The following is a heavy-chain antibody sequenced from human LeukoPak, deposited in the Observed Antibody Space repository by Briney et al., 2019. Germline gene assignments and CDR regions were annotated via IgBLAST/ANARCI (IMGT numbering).Heavy chain of an antibody. V-gene: IGHV4-61*02. CDR2: IYTSGST. D-gene: IGHD3-22*01. CDR3: ARLGGVYPPNHYDRSGYFHY. CDR1: GDSISSGNYY. J-gene: IGHJ4*02. Sequence: SETLSLTCTVSGDSISSGNYYWSWIRQPAGKGLEWIGRIYTSGSTNYNPSLKSRVTISVDTSKNQFSLKLSSVTATDTAVYYCARLGGVYPPNHYDRSGYFHYWGQGTLVTVSS.